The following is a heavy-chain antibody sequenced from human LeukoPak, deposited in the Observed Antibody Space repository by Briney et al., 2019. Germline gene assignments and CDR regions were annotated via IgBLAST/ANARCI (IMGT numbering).Heavy chain of an antibody. CDR2: IYYSGTT. Sequence: SETLSLTCTVSGGSIRSTSYYWGWIRQPPGKGLEWIGSIYYSGTTYYNPSLKSRVTISVDTSKNQFSLKLSSVTAADTAVYCCARQWDSSGCHYDYWGQGTLVTVSS. J-gene: IGHJ4*02. V-gene: IGHV4-39*01. CDR1: GGSIRSTSYY. CDR3: ARQWDSSGCHYDY. D-gene: IGHD6-19*01.